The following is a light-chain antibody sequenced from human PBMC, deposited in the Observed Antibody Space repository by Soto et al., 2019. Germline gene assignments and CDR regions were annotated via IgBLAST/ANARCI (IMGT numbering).Light chain of an antibody. CDR1: QSLLHSNGYNY. CDR2: LGS. V-gene: IGKV2-28*01. CDR3: MQALPTYT. J-gene: IGKJ2*01. Sequence: IVMPQSPLSLPVTPGEPASISCRSSQSLLHSNGYNYLDWYLQKPGQSPQLLLSLGSNRASGVPDRFSGSGSGSDFTLKISRVEADDVGVYYCMQALPTYTFGQGAKLEIK.